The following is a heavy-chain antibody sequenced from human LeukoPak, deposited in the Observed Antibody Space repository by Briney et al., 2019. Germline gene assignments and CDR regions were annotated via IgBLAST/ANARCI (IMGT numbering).Heavy chain of an antibody. D-gene: IGHD3-10*01. V-gene: IGHV1-2*04. CDR3: ARVYGSGAFDI. CDR2: INPNSGGT. CDR1: GYTFTGYY. J-gene: IGHJ3*02. Sequence: ASVKVSCKASGYTFTGYYMHWVRQAPGQGLGWMGWINPNSGGTNYAQKFQGWVTMTRDTSISTAYMELSRLRSDDTAVYYCARVYGSGAFDIWGQGTMVTVSS.